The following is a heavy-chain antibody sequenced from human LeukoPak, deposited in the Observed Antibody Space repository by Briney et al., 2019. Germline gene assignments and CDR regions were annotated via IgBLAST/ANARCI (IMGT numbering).Heavy chain of an antibody. CDR2: INHSGST. D-gene: IGHD4-17*01. CDR1: GGSFSGYY. CDR3: ARNDYGDYVDY. V-gene: IGHV4-34*01. J-gene: IGHJ4*02. Sequence: SETLSLTCAVYGGSFSGYYWSWIRQPPGKGLEWIGEINHSGSTNYNPSLKSRVTIPVDTSKNQFSLKLSSVTAADTAVYYCARNDYGDYVDYWGQGTLVTVSS.